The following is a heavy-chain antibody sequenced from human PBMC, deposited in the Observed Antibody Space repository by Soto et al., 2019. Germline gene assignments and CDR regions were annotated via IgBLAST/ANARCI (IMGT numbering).Heavy chain of an antibody. J-gene: IGHJ4*02. Sequence: EVQLLESGGGLMQPGGSLRLSCAASGFTFSNYAMSWVRQAPGKGLEWVSAISGSGGSTYYADSVSGRFTISRDNSKNTLYLQMNSLRAEDTAVYYCAKDAELCLGELSFKYYFDYWGQGTLVTVSS. CDR3: AKDAELCLGELSFKYYFDY. D-gene: IGHD3-16*02. V-gene: IGHV3-23*01. CDR2: ISGSGGST. CDR1: GFTFSNYA.